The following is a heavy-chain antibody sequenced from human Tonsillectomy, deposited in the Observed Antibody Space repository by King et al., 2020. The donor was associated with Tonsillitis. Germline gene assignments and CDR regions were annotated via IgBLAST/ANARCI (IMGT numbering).Heavy chain of an antibody. D-gene: IGHD1-1*01. CDR1: GGSISSGDYY. Sequence: VQLQESGPGLVKPSQTLSLTCTVSGGSISSGDYYWSWIRQPPGKGLEWIGYIDYSGTTYCNPSLKGRITISVDTSKNQFSLKLSSVTAADTAVYYCASGCWYKWNDVRWFDPWGQGTLVTVSS. CDR3: ASGCWYKWNDVRWFDP. V-gene: IGHV4-30-4*01. CDR2: IDYSGTT. J-gene: IGHJ5*02.